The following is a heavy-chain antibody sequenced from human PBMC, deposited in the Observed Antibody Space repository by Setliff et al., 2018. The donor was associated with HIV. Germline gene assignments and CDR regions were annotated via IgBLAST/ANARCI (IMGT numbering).Heavy chain of an antibody. CDR2: IYRSGIV. J-gene: IGHJ4*02. V-gene: IGHV4-34*01. D-gene: IGHD2-2*01. CDR3: ARIRLRVPPSIFDY. CDR1: GAPFNGYY. Sequence: PSETLSLTCAVYGAPFNGYYWAWIRQSPAKGLEWIGEIYRSGIVNYNPSLQSRVTISTDTSKNQFSLRLNSVTVADTAVYYCARIRLRVPPSIFDYWGMGSLVTVSS.